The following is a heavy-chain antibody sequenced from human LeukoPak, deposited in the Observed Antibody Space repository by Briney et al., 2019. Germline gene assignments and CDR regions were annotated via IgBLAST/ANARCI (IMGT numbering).Heavy chain of an antibody. Sequence: PSQTLSLTCAVSGGSISSGGYSWSWIRQPPGKGLEWIGYIYHSGSTYYNPSLKSRVTISVGRSKNQFSLKLSSVTAADTAVYYCASNVDTAMAHLHPFDYWGQGTLVTVSS. CDR3: ASNVDTAMAHLHPFDY. D-gene: IGHD5-18*01. J-gene: IGHJ4*02. V-gene: IGHV4-30-2*01. CDR1: GGSISSGGYS. CDR2: IYHSGST.